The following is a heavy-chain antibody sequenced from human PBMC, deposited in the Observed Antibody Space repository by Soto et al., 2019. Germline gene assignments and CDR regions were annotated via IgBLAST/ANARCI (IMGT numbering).Heavy chain of an antibody. D-gene: IGHD4-17*01. J-gene: IGHJ6*02. CDR2: ISYDGSNK. Sequence: GGSLRLSCAASGFTFSSYGMHWVRQAPGKGLEWVAVISYDGSNKYYADSVKGRFTISRDNSKNTLYLQMNSLRAEDTAVYYCAKGGEYGDYVFSGFYYGMDVWGQGTTVTVSS. V-gene: IGHV3-30*18. CDR3: AKGGEYGDYVFSGFYYGMDV. CDR1: GFTFSSYG.